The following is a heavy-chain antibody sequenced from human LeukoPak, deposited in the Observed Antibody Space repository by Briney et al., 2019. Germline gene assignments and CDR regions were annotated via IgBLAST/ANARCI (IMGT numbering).Heavy chain of an antibody. Sequence: ASVKVSCKASGYTFTSYGISWVRQAPGQGLEWMGWISAYNGNTNYAQKLQGRVTMTTDTSTSTAYMELRSLRSDDTAVYYCARDFYYYYDSSGYNPNWFDPWGQGTLVTVSS. D-gene: IGHD3-22*01. CDR2: ISAYNGNT. J-gene: IGHJ5*02. V-gene: IGHV1-18*01. CDR3: ARDFYYYYDSSGYNPNWFDP. CDR1: GYTFTSYG.